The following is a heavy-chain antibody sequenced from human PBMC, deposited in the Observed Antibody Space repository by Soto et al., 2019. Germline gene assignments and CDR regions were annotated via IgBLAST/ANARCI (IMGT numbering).Heavy chain of an antibody. J-gene: IGHJ5*02. CDR3: ARDMSTTPNWFDP. Sequence: SETLSLTCTVSGGSVSSGSYYWSWIRQPPGKGLEWIGYIYYSGSTNYNPSLKSRVTISVDTSKNQFSLKLSSVTAADTAVYYCARDMSTTPNWFDPWGQGTLVTVSS. CDR2: IYYSGST. D-gene: IGHD2-2*01. V-gene: IGHV4-61*01. CDR1: GGSVSSGSYY.